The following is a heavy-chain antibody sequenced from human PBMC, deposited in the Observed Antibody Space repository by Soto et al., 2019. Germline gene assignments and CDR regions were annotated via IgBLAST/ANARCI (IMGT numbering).Heavy chain of an antibody. CDR1: GYTFTTSG. Sequence: QVQLVQSGPEVKKPGASVKVSCEASGYTFTTSGISWVRQVPGQGLEWMGWISTYNGDTNSAQNFQGRVLMTADTSTSTAYIECMSLKSDETSGSYCARPGSWPYYYYGLDVWGQGTTVTVSS. CDR2: ISTYNGDT. CDR3: ARPGSWPYYYYGLDV. V-gene: IGHV1-18*01. D-gene: IGHD1-26*01. J-gene: IGHJ6*02.